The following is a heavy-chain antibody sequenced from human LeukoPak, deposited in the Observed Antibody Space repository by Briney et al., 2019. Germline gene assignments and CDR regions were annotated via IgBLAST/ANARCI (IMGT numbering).Heavy chain of an antibody. J-gene: IGHJ4*02. V-gene: IGHV3-23*01. CDR1: GFTFSSYA. CDR3: AKTLGVYCSSWYFFYY. Sequence: GGSLRLSCAASGFTFSSYAMSWVRQAPGKGLEWVSAISGSSGSTYYADSAKGRFTISRDNSKNTLYLQMNSLRAEDTAVYYCAKTLGVYCSSWYFFYYWGQGTLVTVSS. CDR2: ISGSSGST. D-gene: IGHD6-13*01.